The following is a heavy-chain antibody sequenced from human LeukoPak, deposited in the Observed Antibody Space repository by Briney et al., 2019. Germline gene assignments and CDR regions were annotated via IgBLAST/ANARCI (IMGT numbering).Heavy chain of an antibody. V-gene: IGHV3-30*18. J-gene: IGHJ6*02. CDR3: AKSRAQIMITLGDV. Sequence: PGGSLRLSCAASGFTFNKYGVHWVRQAPGKGLEWVAVISKDGSDTSYADSVKGRFTISRDNPKDTMFLQMNSLRREDTAVYYCAKSRAQIMITLGDVWGQGTTVTVAS. D-gene: IGHD3-16*01. CDR2: ISKDGSDT. CDR1: GFTFNKYG.